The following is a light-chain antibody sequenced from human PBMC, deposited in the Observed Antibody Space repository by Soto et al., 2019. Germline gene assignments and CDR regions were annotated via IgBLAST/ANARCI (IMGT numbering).Light chain of an antibody. CDR2: GAS. V-gene: IGKV3-15*01. J-gene: IGKJ4*01. CDR1: QSVSNN. CDR3: QQYNNWPPLT. Sequence: EIVMTQSPATLSVSPGDRATLSCRSSQSVSNNLAWYQQKPGQAPRLLIYGASNRATGIPARFSGSGSGTEVTLTISSLQYEDFAGYYCQQYNNWPPLTFGGGTKVDIK.